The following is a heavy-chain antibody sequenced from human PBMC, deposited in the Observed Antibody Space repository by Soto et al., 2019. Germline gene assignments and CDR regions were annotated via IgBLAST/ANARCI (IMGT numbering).Heavy chain of an antibody. CDR2: IIPIFGTA. CDR3: ARALSLLWFGELWDGMDV. Sequence: GASVKVSCKASGGTFSSYAISWVRQAPGQGLEWMGGIIPIFGTANYAQKFQGRVTITADKSTSTAYMELSSLRSEDTAVYYCARALSLLWFGELWDGMDVWGQGXTVTVYS. J-gene: IGHJ6*02. CDR1: GGTFSSYA. D-gene: IGHD3-10*01. V-gene: IGHV1-69*06.